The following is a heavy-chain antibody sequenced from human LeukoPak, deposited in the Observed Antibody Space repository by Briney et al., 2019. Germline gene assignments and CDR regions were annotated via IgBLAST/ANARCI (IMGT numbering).Heavy chain of an antibody. CDR1: GVTLSPYG. CDR2: ISYEGGTQ. Sequence: GGSLRLSCAASGVTLSPYGMHWVRRAPGKGLGWGAVISYEGGTQHYADSVKGRFIISRDNPRNTLYLQMNILRAEDTAVYCCAKEGTPQVSSWYDLWGQGTQVIVSS. J-gene: IGHJ5*02. V-gene: IGHV3-30*18. CDR3: AKEGTPQVSSWYDL. D-gene: IGHD6-6*01.